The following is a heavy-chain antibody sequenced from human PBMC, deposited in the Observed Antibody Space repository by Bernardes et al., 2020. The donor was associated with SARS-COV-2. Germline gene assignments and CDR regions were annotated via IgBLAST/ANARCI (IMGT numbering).Heavy chain of an antibody. J-gene: IGHJ4*02. V-gene: IGHV3-7*01. CDR2: IKGEGSQR. CDR1: GFTFSTYW. D-gene: IGHD1-26*01. CDR3: AGNDEETGRDY. Sequence: GSLRLSCAASGFTFSTYWMSWVRQAPGKGLEWVANIKGEGSQRSSVDSGRGRFIVSRDNAKNLMYLQMNSLRAEDTAVDYCAGNDEETGRDYWGQGTLVTVSS.